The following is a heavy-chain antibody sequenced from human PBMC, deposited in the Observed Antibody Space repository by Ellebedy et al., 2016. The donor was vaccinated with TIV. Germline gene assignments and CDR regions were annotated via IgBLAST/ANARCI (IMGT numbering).Heavy chain of an antibody. CDR1: GGTFSSYA. Sequence: SVKVSXKASGGTFSSYAISWVRQAPGQGLEWMGGIIPIFGTANYAQKFQGRVTITADESTSTAYMELSSLRSEDTAVYYCARGGVGYCSGGSCFNDYWGQGTLVTVSS. V-gene: IGHV1-69*13. J-gene: IGHJ4*02. CDR3: ARGGVGYCSGGSCFNDY. CDR2: IIPIFGTA. D-gene: IGHD2-15*01.